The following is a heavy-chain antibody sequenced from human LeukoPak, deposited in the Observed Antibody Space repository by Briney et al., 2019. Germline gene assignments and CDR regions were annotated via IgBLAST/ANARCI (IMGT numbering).Heavy chain of an antibody. D-gene: IGHD5-24*01. J-gene: IGHJ4*02. CDR3: AKDRGRDGYNRFDY. V-gene: IGHV3-43*01. Sequence: GGSLRLSCAASGFTFDDYTMHWVRQAPGKGLEWVSLISWDGGSTYYADSVKGRFTISRDNSKNSLYLQMNSLRTEDTALYYCAKDRGRDGYNRFDYWGQGTLVTVSS. CDR1: GFTFDDYT. CDR2: ISWDGGST.